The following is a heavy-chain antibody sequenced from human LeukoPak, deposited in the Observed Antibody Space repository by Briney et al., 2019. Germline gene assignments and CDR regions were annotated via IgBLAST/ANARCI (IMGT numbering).Heavy chain of an antibody. V-gene: IGHV3-23*01. CDR2: ISGSGGST. J-gene: IGHJ4*02. D-gene: IGHD3-22*01. CDR1: GFTFSSYA. CDR3: AKDSHYYDSSGYAPDY. Sequence: GGSLRLSCAASGFTFSSYAMSWVRQAPGKGLEWASAISGSGGSTYYADSVKGRFTISRDNSKNTLYLQMNSLRAEDTAVYYCAKDSHYYDSSGYAPDYWGQGTLVTVSS.